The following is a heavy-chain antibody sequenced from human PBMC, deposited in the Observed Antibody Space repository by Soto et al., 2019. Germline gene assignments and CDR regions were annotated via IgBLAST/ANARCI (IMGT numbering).Heavy chain of an antibody. D-gene: IGHD6-19*01. Sequence: CRFRFACCGLRSLRQANGQGLEWMGLISAYNGNTNYAQKLQGRVTMTTDTSTSTAYMELRSLRSDDIAVYYCARVSQWLAAFDYWGQGTLVTVSS. CDR2: ISAYNGNT. V-gene: IGHV1-18*03. CDR1: RFRFACCG. J-gene: IGHJ4*02. CDR3: ARVSQWLAAFDY.